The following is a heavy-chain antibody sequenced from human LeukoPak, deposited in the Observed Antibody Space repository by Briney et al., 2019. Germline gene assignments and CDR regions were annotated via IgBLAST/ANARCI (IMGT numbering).Heavy chain of an antibody. J-gene: IGHJ5*02. Sequence: GGSLRLSCAASGFTFSSCWMNWVRQAPGKGLEWVANIKQDGSEKNYVDSVKGRFTLFRDDAKNSVYLQMNSLRVEDTAVYYCARDSGSGGPWGQGTPVTVSS. CDR3: ARDSGSGGP. CDR1: GFTFSSCW. V-gene: IGHV3-7*01. CDR2: IKQDGSEK. D-gene: IGHD6-19*01.